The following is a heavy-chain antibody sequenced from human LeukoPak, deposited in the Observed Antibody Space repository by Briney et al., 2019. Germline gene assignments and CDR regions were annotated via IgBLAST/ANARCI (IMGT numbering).Heavy chain of an antibody. CDR1: GFTFSSYG. CDR3: AKGQYYYEH. V-gene: IGHV3-30*18. J-gene: IGHJ1*01. CDR2: ISYDGSNK. D-gene: IGHD3-22*01. Sequence: GGSLRLSCAASGFTFSSYGMNWVRRAPGKGLEWVAVISYDGSNKYYADSVKGRFTISRDNSKNTLYLQMNSLRAEDTAVYYCAKGQYYYEHWGQGTLVTVSS.